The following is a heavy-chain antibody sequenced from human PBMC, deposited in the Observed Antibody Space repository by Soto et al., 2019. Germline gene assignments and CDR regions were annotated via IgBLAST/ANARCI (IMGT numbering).Heavy chain of an antibody. Sequence: QVQLVESGGGLVKPGGSLRLSCAASGFTFSDYYMSWIRQAPGKGLEWVSYISSSGSTIYYADCVKGRFTNSRDNAKNSLYLQMNSLRAEHTAVYYCARYYHTIFGVVPLSYMDVWGKGTTVTVSS. D-gene: IGHD3-3*01. CDR2: ISSSGSTI. CDR3: ARYYHTIFGVVPLSYMDV. J-gene: IGHJ6*03. V-gene: IGHV3-11*01. CDR1: GFTFSDYY.